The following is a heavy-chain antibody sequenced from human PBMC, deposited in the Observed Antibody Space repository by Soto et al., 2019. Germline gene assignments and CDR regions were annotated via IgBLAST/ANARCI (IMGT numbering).Heavy chain of an antibody. CDR2: IDIFSATI. Sequence: GGSLRLSCAASRFTFSDYNMIWVRQPPGKGLQWVSYIDIFSATIYYADSVRGRFTISRDNAKNSLYLQMNSLRDEDTAVYYCARDGVAEIDYWGQRTFDTVSS. CDR3: ARDGVAEIDY. V-gene: IGHV3-48*02. D-gene: IGHD2-15*01. J-gene: IGHJ4*02. CDR1: RFTFSDYN.